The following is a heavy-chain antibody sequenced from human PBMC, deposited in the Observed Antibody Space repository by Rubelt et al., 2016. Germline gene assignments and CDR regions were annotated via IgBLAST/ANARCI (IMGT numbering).Heavy chain of an antibody. CDR2: IYPGDSDT. J-gene: IGHJ4*02. V-gene: IGHV5-51*01. D-gene: IGHD4-17*01. CDR3: ARHHIQAVTPDY. CDR1: GYTFATYW. Sequence: EVQLVQSGAEVKKPGESLKISCKGSGYTFATYWIGWVRQMPGKGLEWMGIIYPGDSDTRYSPSFQGQVTISADKSISAAYLQWSSLKASDTAIYYCARHHIQAVTPDYWGGGTLVTVSS.